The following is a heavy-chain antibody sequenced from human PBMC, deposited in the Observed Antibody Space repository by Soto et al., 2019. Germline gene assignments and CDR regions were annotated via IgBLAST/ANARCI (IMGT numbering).Heavy chain of an antibody. CDR3: AKSHYPGGNFHFPDY. D-gene: IGHD1-1*01. CDR1: GFTFSSYA. V-gene: IGHV3-23*01. J-gene: IGHJ4*02. Sequence: EVQLLESGGGLVQPGGSLRLSCAASGFTFSSYAMSWVRQAPGKGLEWVSAIGASGAGTYYAEYVKGRFTISRDNSKNTLSLQMNSLRADDAAVYYCAKSHYPGGNFHFPDYWGQGTLVTVSA. CDR2: IGASGAGT.